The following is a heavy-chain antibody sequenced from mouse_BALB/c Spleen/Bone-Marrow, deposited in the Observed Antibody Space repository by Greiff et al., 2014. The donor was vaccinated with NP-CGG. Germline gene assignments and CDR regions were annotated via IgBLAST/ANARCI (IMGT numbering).Heavy chain of an antibody. D-gene: IGHD1-1*01. V-gene: IGHV14-3*02. CDR1: GFNIKDTY. J-gene: IGHJ4*01. CDR2: IDPANGNT. CDR3: ARYRYYGSSYAMDY. Sequence: VQLQQSGAELVKPGASVKLSCTASGFNIKDTYMYWVKQRPEQGLEWIGRIDPANGNTKYDPKFQGKATITADTSSNTAYLQLSNLTSEDAAVYYCARYRYYGSSYAMDYWGQGTSVTVSS.